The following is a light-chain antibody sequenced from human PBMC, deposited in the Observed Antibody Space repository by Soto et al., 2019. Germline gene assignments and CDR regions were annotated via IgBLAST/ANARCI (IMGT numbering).Light chain of an antibody. V-gene: IGLV2-23*02. J-gene: IGLJ2*01. CDR2: EVS. Sequence: QSALTQPASVSGSPGQSITISCTGTSSDVGSHNFVSWYQQHPGKAPELMIFEVSKRPSGVSNRFSGSKSGNTASLTISGLQPEDEADYDCYSYVGRISFGGGTKVTVL. CDR1: SSDVGSHNF. CDR3: YSYVGRIS.